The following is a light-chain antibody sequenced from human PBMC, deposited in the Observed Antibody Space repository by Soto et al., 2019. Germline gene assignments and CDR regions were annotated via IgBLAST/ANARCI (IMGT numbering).Light chain of an antibody. CDR3: QQYGSSPYT. CDR2: HAS. Sequence: IQLTQSPSSLSASVGDRVTISCRASQDFRSFLAWYQQQPGKAPKLLIYHASTLQGGVPSRFSGSGSGTDFTLTISSLQPEDFATYYCQQYGSSPYTFGQGTKLEIK. V-gene: IGKV1-9*01. J-gene: IGKJ2*01. CDR1: QDFRSF.